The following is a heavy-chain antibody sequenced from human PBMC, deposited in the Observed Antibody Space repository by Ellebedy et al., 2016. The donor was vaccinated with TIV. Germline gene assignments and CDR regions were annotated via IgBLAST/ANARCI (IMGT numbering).Heavy chain of an antibody. Sequence: GESLKISXAASGFTFSSYWMHWVRQAPGKGLVWVSRINSDGSSTSYADSVRGRFTISRDNAKNTLYLQMNSLRAEDTSVYYCVRRGGDSGFGYWGQGTLVTVSS. CDR2: INSDGSST. CDR3: VRRGGDSGFGY. V-gene: IGHV3-74*01. D-gene: IGHD6-25*01. CDR1: GFTFSSYW. J-gene: IGHJ4*02.